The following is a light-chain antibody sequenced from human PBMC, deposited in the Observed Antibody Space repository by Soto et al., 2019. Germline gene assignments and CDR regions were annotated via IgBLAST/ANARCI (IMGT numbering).Light chain of an antibody. CDR1: QSVSSY. CDR2: DAS. J-gene: IGKJ4*02. V-gene: IGKV3-11*01. CDR3: QQRSNPLT. Sequence: EIVLTQSPATLSLSPGERATLSCRASQSVSSYLAWYQQKPGQAPRLLIYDASNRATGIPARFSGSGSETDFNLTISSLEPEDVSVYYCQQRSNPLTGGGGTKVEIK.